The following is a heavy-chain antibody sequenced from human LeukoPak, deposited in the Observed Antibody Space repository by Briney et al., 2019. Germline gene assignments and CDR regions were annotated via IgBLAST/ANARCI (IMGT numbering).Heavy chain of an antibody. CDR3: AKGQEWELPSYFDY. CDR2: ISSSGSSI. V-gene: IGHV3-48*03. CDR1: GFTSSSYE. Sequence: GGSLRLSCAASGFTSSSYEINWVRQAPGKGLEWVSYISSSGSSIHYADSVKGRFTISRDNSKNTLYLQMNSLRAEDTAVYYCAKGQEWELPSYFDYWGQGTLVTVSS. D-gene: IGHD1-26*01. J-gene: IGHJ4*02.